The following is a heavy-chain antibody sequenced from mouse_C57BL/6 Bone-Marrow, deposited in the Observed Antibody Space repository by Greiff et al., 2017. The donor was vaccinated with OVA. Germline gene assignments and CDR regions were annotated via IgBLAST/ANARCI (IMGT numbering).Heavy chain of an antibody. J-gene: IGHJ2*01. CDR3: ARSGYGYYYFDY. D-gene: IGHD2-2*01. Sequence: EVQLMESGPGLVKPSQSLSLTCTVTGYSITSDYAWNWIRQFPGNKLEWMGYISYSGSTSYNPSLKSRISITRDTSKNQFFLQLNSVTTEDTATYYCARSGYGYYYFDYGGRGTTLTVSS. CDR2: ISYSGST. CDR1: GYSITSDYA. V-gene: IGHV3-2*02.